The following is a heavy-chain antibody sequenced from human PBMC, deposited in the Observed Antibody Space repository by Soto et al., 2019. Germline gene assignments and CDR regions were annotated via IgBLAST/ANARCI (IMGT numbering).Heavy chain of an antibody. D-gene: IGHD1-26*01. CDR3: ARVGGVGAPPGADY. J-gene: IGHJ4*02. Sequence: SVKVSCKASGGTFSSYAISWVRQAPGQGLEWMGGIIPILGQAYYAQNFQDRVTITADESTRTAYMDLISLRSDDTAVYFCARVGGVGAPPGADYWGQGTLVTVSS. CDR1: GGTFSSYA. V-gene: IGHV1-69*13. CDR2: IIPILGQA.